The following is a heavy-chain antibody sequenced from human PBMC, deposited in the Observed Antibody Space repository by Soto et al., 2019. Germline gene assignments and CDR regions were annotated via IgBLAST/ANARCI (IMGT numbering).Heavy chain of an antibody. CDR3: ARDAFTSGILG. CDR1: GGSISSGGYY. V-gene: IGHV4-31*03. Sequence: QVQLQESGPGLVKPSQTLSLTCTVSGGSISSGGYYWSWIRQHPGKGLEWLGYSYYSGSTYYNQSLNCRVTIPVDTSKNQFSLKLSSVTAADTAVYYWARDAFTSGILGWGQGTLVTVSS. D-gene: IGHD1-1*01. J-gene: IGHJ4*02. CDR2: SYYSGST.